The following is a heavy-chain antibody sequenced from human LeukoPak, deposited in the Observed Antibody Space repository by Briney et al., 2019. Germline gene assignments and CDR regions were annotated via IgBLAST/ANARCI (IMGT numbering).Heavy chain of an antibody. CDR2: IRYDGSNK. Sequence: GGSLRLSCAPSGFTSTSYGMHWVPAAPGKRLEWMAFIRYDGSNKYYADSVKGRFSISRDNSKNTLYLQMNSLRAEYTAVYYCAPPITGTDYWGQGTLVTVSS. CDR3: APPITGTDY. V-gene: IGHV3-30*02. J-gene: IGHJ4*02. CDR1: GFTSTSYG. D-gene: IGHD1-20*01.